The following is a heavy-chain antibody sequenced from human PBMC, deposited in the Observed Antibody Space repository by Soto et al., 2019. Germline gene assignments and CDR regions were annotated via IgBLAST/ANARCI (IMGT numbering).Heavy chain of an antibody. V-gene: IGHV3-33*01. D-gene: IGHD6-19*01. CDR1: GFTFSSYG. J-gene: IGHJ3*02. Sequence: QVQLVESGGGVVQPGRSLRLSCAASGFTFSSYGMHWVRQAPGKGLEWVAVIWYDGSNKYYADSVKGRFTISRDNSKNTLYLQMNSLRAEDTAVYYSARYSSGWYEAGAFDIWGQGTMVTVSS. CDR2: IWYDGSNK. CDR3: ARYSSGWYEAGAFDI.